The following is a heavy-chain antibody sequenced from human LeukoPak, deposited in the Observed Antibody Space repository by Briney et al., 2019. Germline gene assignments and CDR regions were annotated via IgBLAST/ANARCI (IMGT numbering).Heavy chain of an antibody. CDR2: INYSGTT. D-gene: IGHD6-13*01. CDR1: GGSISRSTYY. Sequence: TSETLSLTCTVSGGSISRSTYYWGWIRQPPGKGLEWIGSINYSGTTYYNPSLKSRVTISVDTSKNQFSLRLSSVTAADTAVYYCARAPLYSSNWYGDPFSLRFDPWGQGTLVTVSS. V-gene: IGHV4-39*01. J-gene: IGHJ5*02. CDR3: ARAPLYSSNWYGDPFSLRFDP.